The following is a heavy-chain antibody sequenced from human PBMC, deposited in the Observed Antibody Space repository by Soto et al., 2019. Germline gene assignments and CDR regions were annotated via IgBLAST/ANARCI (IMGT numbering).Heavy chain of an antibody. CDR3: AKDSWAIFGVPAGEYYAMDV. D-gene: IGHD3-3*01. CDR1: GFTFENYA. V-gene: IGHV3-23*01. CDR2: ISGSGGTT. J-gene: IGHJ6*02. Sequence: PGGSLRFSCVASGFTFENYAMSWVRQAPGKGLDWVSAISGSGGTTYYSDSVKGRFTISRDNSKNTVYLQMNDLRVEDAAEYFCAKDSWAIFGVPAGEYYAMDVWGQGTTVTVSS.